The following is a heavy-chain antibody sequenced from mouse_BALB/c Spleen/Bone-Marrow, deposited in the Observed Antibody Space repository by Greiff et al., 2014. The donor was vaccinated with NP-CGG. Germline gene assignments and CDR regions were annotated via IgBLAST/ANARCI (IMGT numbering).Heavy chain of an antibody. CDR1: GYAFTNYL. CDR3: ARCLTGTSARDY. Sequence: QFPLQQSGAELVRPGTSVKVSCTASGYAFTNYLIEWVKQMPGQGLEWIGVINPGSGGTNYNEKFKAKATLTADKSSSTAYMQLSSLTSDDSAGYFCARCLTGTSARDYWGQGTSVTVSS. V-gene: IGHV1-54*01. J-gene: IGHJ4*01. D-gene: IGHD4-1*01. CDR2: INPGSGGT.